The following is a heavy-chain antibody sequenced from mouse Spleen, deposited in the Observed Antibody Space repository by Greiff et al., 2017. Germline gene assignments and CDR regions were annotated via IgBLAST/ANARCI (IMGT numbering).Heavy chain of an antibody. CDR3: ARKRDYGDYDAMDY. D-gene: IGHD2-13*01. CDR2: IDPSDSYT. J-gene: IGHJ4*01. CDR1: GYTFTSYW. V-gene: IGHV1-50*01. Sequence: VQLQQPGAELVKPGASVKLSCKASGYTFTSYWMQWVKQRPGQGLEWIGEIDPSDSYTNYNQKFKGKATLTVDTSSSTAYMQLSSLTSEDSAVYYCARKRDYGDYDAMDYWGQGTSVTVSS.